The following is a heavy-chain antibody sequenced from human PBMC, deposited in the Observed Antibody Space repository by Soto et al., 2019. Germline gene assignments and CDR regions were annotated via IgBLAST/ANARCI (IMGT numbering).Heavy chain of an antibody. Sequence: QVQLVQSGAEVKKPGASVKVSCKASGYTFTSYGISWVRQAPGQGLEWMGWISAYNGNTNHAQKLXGXXSMTTDTSTSTAYVVRRRMTSDETPVYDSARDPGVSPKLYYWGQGTLVTVSS. V-gene: IGHV1-18*01. CDR3: ARDPGVSPKLYY. CDR2: ISAYNGNT. J-gene: IGHJ4*02. D-gene: IGHD3-3*01. CDR1: GYTFTSYG.